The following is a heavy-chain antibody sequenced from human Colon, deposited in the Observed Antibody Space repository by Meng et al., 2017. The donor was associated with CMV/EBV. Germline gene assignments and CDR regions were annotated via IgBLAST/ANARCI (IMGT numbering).Heavy chain of an antibody. CDR2: ISLDGGTK. D-gene: IGHD5-12*01. Sequence: GGSLRPSCEVSGFTFNSYWMSWVRQAPGKGLEWVTNISLDGGTKFVGSLKGRFTASRDNARNSLYLHMNNVRTDDTAMYDCVILAGIPNVDVLATVDPDYRGRGTLVTVSS. J-gene: IGHJ4*02. CDR3: VILAGIPNVDVLATVDPDY. V-gene: IGHV3-7*01. CDR1: GFTFNSYW.